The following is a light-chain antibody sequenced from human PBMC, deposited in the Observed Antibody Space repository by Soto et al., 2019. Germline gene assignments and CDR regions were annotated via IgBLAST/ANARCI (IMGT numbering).Light chain of an antibody. J-gene: IGKJ1*01. Sequence: IVLTQSPGTLSLSPGERATLSCRASQSFSSTYLAWYQQKPGQAPRLLIYGASSRATGIPDRFSGSWSGTDFTLTISRLEPEDFAVYYGQHYGSSRTFGQGTKVEIK. CDR2: GAS. V-gene: IGKV3-20*01. CDR1: QSFSSTY. CDR3: QHYGSSRT.